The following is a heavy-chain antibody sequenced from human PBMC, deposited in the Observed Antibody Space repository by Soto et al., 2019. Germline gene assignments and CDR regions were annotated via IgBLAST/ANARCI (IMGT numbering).Heavy chain of an antibody. V-gene: IGHV5-51*01. Sequence: GESLKISCKGSGYSFTSYWIGWVRQMPGKGLEWMGIIYPGDSDTRYSPSFQGQVTISADKSISTAYLQWSSLKASDTAMYYCARQYYYDSSGYYYGSYYFDYWGQGTLVTVSS. D-gene: IGHD3-22*01. J-gene: IGHJ4*02. CDR3: ARQYYYDSSGYYYGSYYFDY. CDR2: IYPGDSDT. CDR1: GYSFTSYW.